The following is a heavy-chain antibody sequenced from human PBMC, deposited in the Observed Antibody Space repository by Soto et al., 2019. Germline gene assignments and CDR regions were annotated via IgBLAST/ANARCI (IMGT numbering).Heavy chain of an antibody. D-gene: IGHD2-2*01. CDR2: INPSGGST. V-gene: IGHV1-46*01. CDR1: GYTFTSYY. J-gene: IGHJ6*02. CDR3: ARCPGVVPALDV. Sequence: QVQLVQSGAEVKKPGASVKVSCKASGYTFTSYYMHWVRQAPGQGLEWMGIINPSGGSTSYTQKFQGRVTMTRDTSTSTVYMELSSLRSEDTAVYYCARCPGVVPALDVWGQGTTVTVSS.